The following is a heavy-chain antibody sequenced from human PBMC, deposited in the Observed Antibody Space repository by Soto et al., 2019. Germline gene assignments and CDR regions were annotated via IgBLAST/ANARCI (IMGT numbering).Heavy chain of an antibody. CDR3: AGEVRRGIPDYMDV. CDR1: GGSISSYY. Sequence: PSETLSLTCTVSGGSISSYYWSWIRQPPGKGLEWIGYIYYSGSTNYNPSLKSRVTKTVDTSKNQFSMKLSTVTAADTAVYYCAGEVRRGIPDYMDVWGKGTTVTVSS. J-gene: IGHJ6*03. D-gene: IGHD6-13*01. V-gene: IGHV4-59*01. CDR2: IYYSGST.